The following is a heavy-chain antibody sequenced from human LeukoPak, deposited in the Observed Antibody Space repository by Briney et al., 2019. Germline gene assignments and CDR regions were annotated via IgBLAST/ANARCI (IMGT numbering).Heavy chain of an antibody. CDR1: GGSISSYY. CDR2: IYTSGST. Sequence: SETLSLTCTVSGGSISSYYWSWIRQPAGKGLEWIGRIYTSGSTNYNPSLKSRVTMSVDTSKNQFSLKLSSVTAADTAVYYCARDRSTILTGPPAYFDYWGQGTLVTVSS. V-gene: IGHV4-4*07. CDR3: ARDRSTILTGPPAYFDY. D-gene: IGHD3-9*01. J-gene: IGHJ4*02.